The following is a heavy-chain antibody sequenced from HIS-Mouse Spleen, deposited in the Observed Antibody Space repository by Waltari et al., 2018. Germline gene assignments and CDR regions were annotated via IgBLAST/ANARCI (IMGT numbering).Heavy chain of an antibody. J-gene: IGHJ2*01. Sequence: LQLQESVPGLVKPSETLSLTCSVTRGSITSGINYVGWTLQPPWKGLGWIGSIYYRGRTYYNPSLKSRVTISVDTSKYQFSLMLSSVTAADTAVYYCASEIPYSSSWYDWYFDLWGRGTLVTVSS. V-gene: IGHV4-39*07. CDR2: IYYRGRT. CDR1: RGSITSGINY. D-gene: IGHD6-13*01. CDR3: ASEIPYSSSWYDWYFDL.